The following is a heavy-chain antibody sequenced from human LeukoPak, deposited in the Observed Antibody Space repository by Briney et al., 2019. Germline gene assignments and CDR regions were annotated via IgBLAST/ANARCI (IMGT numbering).Heavy chain of an antibody. V-gene: IGHV1-18*01. J-gene: IGHJ4*02. D-gene: IGHD3-22*01. CDR3: ARDRYCFDSSDYYFFDY. CDR1: GYTFSNYG. CDR2: ISAYNGNT. Sequence: ASVKVSCKASGYTFSNYGISWVRQAPGQGLEWMGWISAYNGNTYYAQKFQGRVTMTTDTPTNTAYMELRSLRSDDAAVYYCARDRYCFDSSDYYFFDYWGQGALVTVSS.